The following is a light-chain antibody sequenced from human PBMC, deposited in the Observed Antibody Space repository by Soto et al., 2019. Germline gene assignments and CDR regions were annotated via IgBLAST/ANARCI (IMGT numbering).Light chain of an antibody. J-gene: IGLJ1*01. V-gene: IGLV1-40*01. Sequence: QTVVTQPPSVSGAPGQRVTISCTGSSSNIGAGYDVHWYQQLPGTAPKLLIYGTSNRPSGVPDRFSGSKSGTSASLAITGLQAEDEADYYCQSYDSSLSDSYVFGTGTKLTVL. CDR3: QSYDSSLSDSYV. CDR1: SSNIGAGYD. CDR2: GTS.